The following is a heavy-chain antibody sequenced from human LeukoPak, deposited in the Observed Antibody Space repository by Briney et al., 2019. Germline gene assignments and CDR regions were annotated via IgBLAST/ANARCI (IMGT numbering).Heavy chain of an antibody. V-gene: IGHV4-59*08. Sequence: SETLSLTCTVSGGSISSYYWSWIRQPPGKGLEWIGYIYYSGSTNYNPSLKSRVTISVDTSKNQFSLKLSSVTAADTAVYYCARQPRLRYFDWLINDYWGQGTLVTVSS. CDR1: GGSISSYY. CDR2: IYYSGST. CDR3: ARQPRLRYFDWLINDY. D-gene: IGHD3-9*01. J-gene: IGHJ4*02.